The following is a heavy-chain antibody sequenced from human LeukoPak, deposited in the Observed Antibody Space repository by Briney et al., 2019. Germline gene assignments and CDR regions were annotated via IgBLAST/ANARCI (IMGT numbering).Heavy chain of an antibody. D-gene: IGHD2-15*01. CDR2: FDPEDGET. CDR1: GYTLTELS. V-gene: IGHV1-24*01. J-gene: IGHJ6*02. Sequence: ASVKVSCKVSGYTLTELSMHWVRQAPGKGVEWMGGFDPEDGETIYAQKFQGRVTMTEDTSTDTAYMELSSLRSEDTAVYYCATDTVVVVAARYYGMDVWGQGTTVTVSS. CDR3: ATDTVVVVAARYYGMDV.